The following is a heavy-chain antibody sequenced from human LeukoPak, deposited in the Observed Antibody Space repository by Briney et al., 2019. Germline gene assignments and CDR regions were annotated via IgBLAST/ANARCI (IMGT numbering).Heavy chain of an antibody. CDR1: GFTFHSCA. D-gene: IGHD3-16*01. Sequence: PGGSLRLSCAASGFTFHSCAMHWVRQAPGKGLEWVAAISYDGSDKYYADSVKGRFTISRDNSRNTLYLQMNSLRAEDTALYYCAKGSVLGDWGQGTLVTVSS. V-gene: IGHV3-30*18. CDR2: ISYDGSDK. J-gene: IGHJ4*02. CDR3: AKGSVLGD.